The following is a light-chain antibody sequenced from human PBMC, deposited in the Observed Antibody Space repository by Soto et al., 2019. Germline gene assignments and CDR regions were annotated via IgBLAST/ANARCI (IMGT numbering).Light chain of an antibody. CDR3: QEHSNWTPIT. CDR1: QSVNSY. Sequence: EIVLTQSPATLSLSPGARATLSCRASQSVNSYLAWYQQKPGQAPRLLIYDASNRSTGIPARFSGSASGTDFTLTISSVLTDYFAVYYCQEHSNWTPITFVSGTEVEIE. CDR2: DAS. V-gene: IGKV3-11*01. J-gene: IGKJ4*01.